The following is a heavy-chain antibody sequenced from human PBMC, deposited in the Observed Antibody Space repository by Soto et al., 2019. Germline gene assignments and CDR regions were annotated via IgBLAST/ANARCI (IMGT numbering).Heavy chain of an antibody. CDR2: ISSSGTYT. D-gene: IGHD3-10*01. V-gene: IGHV3-11*06. J-gene: IGHJ4*02. CDR1: GFPFSDYY. CDR3: VRDISPNNFASGSYTF. Sequence: QVQLVESGGGLVKPGGSLRLSCAASGFPFSDYYMTWIRQAPGKGLDWVSYISSSGTYTHFADSVKGRFTISRDNAKTSLYLQMNRLRPEDTAVYYCVRDISPNNFASGSYTFWGQGILVTVSS.